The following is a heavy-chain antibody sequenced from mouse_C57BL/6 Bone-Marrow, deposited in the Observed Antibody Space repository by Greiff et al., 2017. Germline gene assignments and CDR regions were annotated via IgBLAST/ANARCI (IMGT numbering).Heavy chain of an antibody. CDR3: ARREYLSLAY. CDR2: INPGCGGT. CDR1: GYAFTDYF. Sequence: QVQLQQSGAELVRPGTSVKVSCKASGYAFTDYFIEWVKQRPGPGLEWIGVINPGCGGTNYNEKFKGKATLTADKSSSTAYMQLSSLTSEDSAVYFFARREYLSLAYWGQGTLVTVSA. J-gene: IGHJ3*01. D-gene: IGHD5-2*01. V-gene: IGHV1-54*01.